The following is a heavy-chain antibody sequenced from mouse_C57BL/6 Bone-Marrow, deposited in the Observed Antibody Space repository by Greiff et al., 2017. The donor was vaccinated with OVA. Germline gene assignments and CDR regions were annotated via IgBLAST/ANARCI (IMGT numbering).Heavy chain of an antibody. CDR2: IYPRSGNT. V-gene: IGHV1-81*01. J-gene: IGHJ3*01. Sequence: QVQLKESGAELARPGASVKLSCKASGYTFTSYGISWVKQRTGQGLEWIGEIYPRSGNTYYNEKFKGKATLTADKSSSTAYMELRSLTSEDSAVYFCARWSLLTFAYWGQGTLVTVSA. CDR1: GYTFTSYG. D-gene: IGHD2-1*01. CDR3: ARWSLLTFAY.